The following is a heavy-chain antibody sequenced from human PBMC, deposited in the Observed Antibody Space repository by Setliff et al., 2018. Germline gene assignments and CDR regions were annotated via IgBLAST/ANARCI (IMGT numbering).Heavy chain of an antibody. CDR2: IWYDGSNK. CDR3: ARVAYPNGGSCRYFDN. CDR1: GFTFSDYG. Sequence: GGSLRLSCAASGFTFSDYGMNWVRQAPGKGLEWVAAIWYDGSNKYYADSVRGRFAISVDSSKNQFSLKLRSVTAADTAVYYCARVAYPNGGSCRYFDNWGQGTLVTVSS. D-gene: IGHD2-15*01. J-gene: IGHJ4*02. V-gene: IGHV3-30*06.